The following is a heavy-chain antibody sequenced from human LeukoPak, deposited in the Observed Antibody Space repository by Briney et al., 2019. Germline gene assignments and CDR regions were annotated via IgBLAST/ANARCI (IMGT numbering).Heavy chain of an antibody. CDR2: IFYSGST. Sequence: SETLSLTCTVSGGSISSSSYYWGWIRQPPGKGLEWIGSIFYSGSTYYNPSLKSRATISADMSKNQFSLKLTSVTAADTAVYYCARGGVLLWFRNWFDPWGQGTLVTVSS. CDR1: GGSISSSSYY. J-gene: IGHJ5*02. V-gene: IGHV4-39*07. D-gene: IGHD3-10*01. CDR3: ARGGVLLWFRNWFDP.